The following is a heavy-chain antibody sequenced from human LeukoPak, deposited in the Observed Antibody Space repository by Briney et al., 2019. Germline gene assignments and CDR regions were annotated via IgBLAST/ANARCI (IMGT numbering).Heavy chain of an antibody. V-gene: IGHV5-51*01. J-gene: IGHJ3*02. CDR2: IWPGDSQT. CDR3: ARQRSSWSKDAFDI. CDR1: GYTFTHYW. Sequence: GESLKISCRASGYTFTHYWVAWVRHVPGKGLEWMGFIWPGDSQTLYSPSFQGQVTMSVDKSISTAYLQWNSLEASDTAMYYCARQRSSWSKDAFDIWGQGTMVIVSS. D-gene: IGHD6-13*01.